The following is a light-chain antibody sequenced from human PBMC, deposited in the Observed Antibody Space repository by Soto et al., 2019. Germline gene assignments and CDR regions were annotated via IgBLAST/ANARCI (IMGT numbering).Light chain of an antibody. CDR3: QQYGSSPGT. V-gene: IGKV3-20*01. CDR2: GAS. CDR1: QSVSSSY. J-gene: IGKJ3*01. Sequence: EIVLTQSPGTLSLSPGERATLSCRASQSVSSSYLAWYQQKPGQAPRLLIYGASSRATCIPDRFSGSGSGTDFTLTSSRLEPQDFAVYYCQQYGSSPGTFGPGTKLDIK.